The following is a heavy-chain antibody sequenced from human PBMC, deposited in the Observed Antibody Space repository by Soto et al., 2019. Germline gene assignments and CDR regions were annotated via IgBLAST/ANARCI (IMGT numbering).Heavy chain of an antibody. V-gene: IGHV3-23*01. CDR1: GFIFSSNA. CDR2: ITGNGADT. J-gene: IGHJ4*02. D-gene: IGHD6-19*01. Sequence: WLSLRLSCAASGFIFSSNAMSWVPQAPGKGLEWVSAITGNGADTSYADSVRGRFTFSRDNSKDTLSLQMNSRRADDTAVYYGGKERRGSVWFVSSYCGQGILVTVSS. CDR3: GKERRGSVWFVSSY.